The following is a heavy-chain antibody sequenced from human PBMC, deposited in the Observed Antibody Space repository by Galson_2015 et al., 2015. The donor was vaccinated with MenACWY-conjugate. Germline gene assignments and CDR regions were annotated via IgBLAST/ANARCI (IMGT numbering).Heavy chain of an antibody. Sequence: ETLSLTCTVSGASVDSRSYYWGWTRQPPGKGLEWIGSIYYSGSTYNNPSPKSRVTISVDPSKNQFSLKLSSVTAADTAMYFCARHPWHAYDTSGYPRAFDIWGQGTMVIVSS. V-gene: IGHV4-39*01. CDR3: ARHPWHAYDTSGYPRAFDI. CDR1: GASVDSRSYY. CDR2: IYYSGST. D-gene: IGHD3-22*01. J-gene: IGHJ3*02.